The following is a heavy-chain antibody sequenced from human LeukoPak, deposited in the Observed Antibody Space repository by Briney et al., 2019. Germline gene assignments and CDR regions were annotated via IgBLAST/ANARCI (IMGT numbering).Heavy chain of an antibody. Sequence: SETLSLTCTVSGGSISSGDYYWSWIRQPPGKGLEWIGYIYYSGSTYYNPSLKRRVTISVDTSKNQFSLKLSSVTAADTAVYYCARVPVLEWVLGSYWYFDLWGRGTLVTVSS. V-gene: IGHV4-30-4*08. CDR2: IYYSGST. D-gene: IGHD3-3*01. CDR1: GGSISSGDYY. J-gene: IGHJ2*01. CDR3: ARVPVLEWVLGSYWYFDL.